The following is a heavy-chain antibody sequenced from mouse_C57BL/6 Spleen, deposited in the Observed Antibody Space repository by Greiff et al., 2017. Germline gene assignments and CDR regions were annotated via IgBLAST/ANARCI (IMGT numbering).Heavy chain of an antibody. CDR1: GFTFSDYG. CDR2: ISSGSGTI. J-gene: IGHJ4*01. Sequence: EVQRVESGGGLVKPGGSLKLSCEASGFTFSDYGMHWVRQAPEKGLEWVAYISSGSGTIYYADTVKGRFTISRDNAKNTLFLQMTSLRSEDTARYYCARDAMDYWGQGTSVTVSS. V-gene: IGHV5-17*01. CDR3: ARDAMDY.